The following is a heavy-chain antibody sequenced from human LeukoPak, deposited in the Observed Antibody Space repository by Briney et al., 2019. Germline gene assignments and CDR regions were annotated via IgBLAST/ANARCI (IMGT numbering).Heavy chain of an antibody. CDR1: GYTFTGYH. Sequence: ASVKVSCKASGYTFTGYHIHWLRQAPGQGLEWMGWMNPNSGGTKYAQTFQGRVTLTRDTSISTAYLELSSLTSDDTAVYFCARQGSNSSGWYPVDDWGQGTLVTVSS. V-gene: IGHV1-2*02. CDR2: MNPNSGGT. J-gene: IGHJ4*02. CDR3: ARQGSNSSGWYPVDD. D-gene: IGHD6-19*01.